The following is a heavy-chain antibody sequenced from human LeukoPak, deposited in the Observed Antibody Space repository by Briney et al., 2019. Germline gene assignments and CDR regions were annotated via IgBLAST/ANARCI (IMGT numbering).Heavy chain of an antibody. D-gene: IGHD1-26*01. CDR3: ARDKGVERLGGVYFDS. CDR2: IHHSGAT. Sequence: SETLSLTCTVSGDSLNTYYWDWIRQPAGKGLEWIGRIHHSGATNYNPSLKSRVTMSVDTSKNQFSLILRSVTAADTAVYYCARDKGVERLGGVYFDSWGQGTPVIVSS. V-gene: IGHV4-4*07. CDR1: GDSLNTYY. J-gene: IGHJ4*02.